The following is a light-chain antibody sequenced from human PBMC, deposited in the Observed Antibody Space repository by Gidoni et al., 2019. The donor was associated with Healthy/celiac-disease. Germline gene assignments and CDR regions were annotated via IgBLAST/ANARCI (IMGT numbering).Light chain of an antibody. CDR3: QQSYSTPMT. Sequence: IQMTQSPSSLSASVGDRFTITCRASQSISSYLNWYQQKPGNAPKLLIYAASSLQSGVPARFSGSETGTDFTLTISSLQPEDFATYYCQQSYSTPMTCGQXTEVEIK. J-gene: IGKJ1*01. CDR2: AAS. V-gene: IGKV1-39*01. CDR1: QSISSY.